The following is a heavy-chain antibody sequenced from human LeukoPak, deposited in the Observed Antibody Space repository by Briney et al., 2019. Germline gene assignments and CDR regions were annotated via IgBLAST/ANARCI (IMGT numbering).Heavy chain of an antibody. CDR2: ISYDGSNK. Sequence: GGSLRLSCAASGFTFSSYAKHWVRQAPGKGLEWVAVISYDGSNKYYADSVKGRFTISRDNSKNTLYLQMNSLRAEDTAVYYCARGGYQLLSPAGYWGQGTLVTVSS. D-gene: IGHD2-2*01. CDR3: ARGGYQLLSPAGY. CDR1: GFTFSSYA. J-gene: IGHJ4*02. V-gene: IGHV3-30*04.